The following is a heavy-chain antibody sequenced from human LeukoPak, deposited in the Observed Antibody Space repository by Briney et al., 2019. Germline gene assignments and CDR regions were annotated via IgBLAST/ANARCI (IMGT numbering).Heavy chain of an antibody. J-gene: IGHJ4*02. D-gene: IGHD6-13*01. CDR1: GGSVSSYY. Sequence: SETLSLPCTVSGGSVSSYYWRWIRQPPGKGLEWIGYIYYSGSTNYNPSLESRVTISVGTSKNQFSLKLSSVTAADTAVYYCARVIAGAGTHFDLWGQGILVTVSS. V-gene: IGHV4-59*02. CDR2: IYYSGST. CDR3: ARVIAGAGTHFDL.